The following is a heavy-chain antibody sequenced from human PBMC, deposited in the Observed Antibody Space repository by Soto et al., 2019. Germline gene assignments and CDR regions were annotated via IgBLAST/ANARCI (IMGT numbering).Heavy chain of an antibody. CDR1: GFTFSNAW. V-gene: IGHV3-15*01. CDR2: IKSNADGGTT. J-gene: IGHJ4*02. CDR3: TTRTPPDY. Sequence: GGSLRLSCAASGFTFSNAWMSWVRQAPGKGLEWVGRIKSNADGGTTDYAAPVKGAFTISRDDSKNTLYLQMNSLKTEDTAVYYCTTRTPPDYWGQGTLVTVSS.